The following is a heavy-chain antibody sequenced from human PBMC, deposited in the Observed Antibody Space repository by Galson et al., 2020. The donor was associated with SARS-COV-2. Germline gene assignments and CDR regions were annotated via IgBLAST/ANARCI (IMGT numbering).Heavy chain of an antibody. CDR1: GYTFSTNW. CDR2: IKQDGSDK. Sequence: PGGSLRLSCAASGYTFSTNWTSWVRQAPGKGLEWVPNIKQDGSDKYYVDSVKGRFTISSDSAKNSLYLQMNSLRADDTAIYYCARDQDGYNDFWGQGTLVTVSA. D-gene: IGHD5-12*01. CDR3: ARDQDGYNDF. J-gene: IGHJ4*02. V-gene: IGHV3-7*01.